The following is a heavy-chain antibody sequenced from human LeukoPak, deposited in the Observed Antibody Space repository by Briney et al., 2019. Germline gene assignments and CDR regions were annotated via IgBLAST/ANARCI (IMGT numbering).Heavy chain of an antibody. CDR1: GGSVSSGSYY. D-gene: IGHD5-12*01. J-gene: IGHJ4*02. CDR2: IYYSGST. CDR3: ARADIVATIGDY. V-gene: IGHV4-61*01. Sequence: SDTLSLTCTVSGGSVSSGSYYWRWIRQPPGKGLEWIGYIYYSGSTNYNPSLKSRVTISVDTSKNQFSLKLSSVTAADTAVYYCARADIVATIGDYWGQGTLVTVSS.